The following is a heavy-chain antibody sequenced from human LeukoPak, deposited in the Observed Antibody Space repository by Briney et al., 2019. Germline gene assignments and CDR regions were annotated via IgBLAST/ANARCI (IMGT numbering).Heavy chain of an antibody. Sequence: GGSLRLSCAASGFLFNRCAMSWVRQAPGKGLEWVASISGAGDIAHYAESVKGRFTISRDNSGNTLYVQMDSLRAEDTAVYYCAKVKSSLTLIGAWGQGTLVTVSS. CDR3: AKVKSSLTLIGA. J-gene: IGHJ5*02. V-gene: IGHV3-23*01. CDR2: ISGAGDIA. D-gene: IGHD2-8*01. CDR1: GFLFNRCA.